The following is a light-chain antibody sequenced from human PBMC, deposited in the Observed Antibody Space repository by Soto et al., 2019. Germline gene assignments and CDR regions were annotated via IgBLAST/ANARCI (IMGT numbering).Light chain of an antibody. CDR2: AAS. CDR3: QQSYSTPSIT. Sequence: DIQVRQSPPSLSASVGDRVTITCRASQDIRDDLGWYQQKPGKAPKRLIYAASSLQSGVPSRFSGSGSGTDFTLTISSLQPEDFATYYCQQSYSTPSITFGQGTRLEIK. CDR1: QDIRDD. V-gene: IGKV1-39*01. J-gene: IGKJ5*01.